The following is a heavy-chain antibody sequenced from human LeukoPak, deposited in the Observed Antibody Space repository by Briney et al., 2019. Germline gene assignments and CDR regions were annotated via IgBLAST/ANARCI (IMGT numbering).Heavy chain of an antibody. J-gene: IGHJ4*02. CDR3: ARALARDGYNCFDY. CDR2: IYTSGST. D-gene: IGHD5-24*01. CDR1: GGSISSYY. V-gene: IGHV4-4*07. Sequence: PSETLSLTCTVSGGSISSYYWSWIRQPAGKGLEWIGRIYTSGSTNYNPFLKSRVTISVDKSKNQFSLKLSSVTAADTAVYYCARALARDGYNCFDYWGQGTLVTVSS.